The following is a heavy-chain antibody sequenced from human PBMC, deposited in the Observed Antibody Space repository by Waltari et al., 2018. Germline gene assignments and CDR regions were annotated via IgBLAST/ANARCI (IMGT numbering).Heavy chain of an antibody. V-gene: IGHV4-4*07. J-gene: IGHJ6*02. CDR2: IYASGST. D-gene: IGHD3-3*01. CDR1: GGSISSYY. Sequence: QVQLQESGPGLVKPSETLSLTCTVSGGSISSYYWSWIRQPAGQGLEWIGRIYASGSTNYNPSLKSRVTMSVDTSKNQFSLKLSSVTAADTAVYYCARLYYDFWSGFGGVYYYGMDVWGQGTTVTVSS. CDR3: ARLYYDFWSGFGGVYYYGMDV.